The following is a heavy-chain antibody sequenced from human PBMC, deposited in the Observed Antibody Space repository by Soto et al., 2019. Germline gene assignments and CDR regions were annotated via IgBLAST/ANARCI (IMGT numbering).Heavy chain of an antibody. CDR3: AKDRYCSILPSCYPKAPDC. V-gene: IGHV1-18*01. D-gene: IGHD2-2*01. Sequence: ASVKVSCKASGYTFTSYGISWVRQAPGQGLEWMGWISAYNGNTNYAQKLQGRVTMTTDTSTSTAYMELRSLRSDDTAVYYCAKDRYCSILPSCYPKAPDCWGQGTLVTVSS. J-gene: IGHJ4*02. CDR1: GYTFTSYG. CDR2: ISAYNGNT.